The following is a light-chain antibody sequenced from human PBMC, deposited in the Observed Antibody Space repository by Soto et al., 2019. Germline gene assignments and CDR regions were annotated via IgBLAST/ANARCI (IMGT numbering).Light chain of an antibody. V-gene: IGKV1-16*01. CDR2: AAS. Sequence: IHMTHSPSSLSASLGDIVTITFGASQSISNFLNWVQHKPGNAPKVLISAASTLQSGVPPRFSGSESGTDFTLTISCLQSEDFATYYCQQYYSYPRTFGQGTKVDIK. CDR3: QQYYSYPRT. CDR1: QSISNF. J-gene: IGKJ1*01.